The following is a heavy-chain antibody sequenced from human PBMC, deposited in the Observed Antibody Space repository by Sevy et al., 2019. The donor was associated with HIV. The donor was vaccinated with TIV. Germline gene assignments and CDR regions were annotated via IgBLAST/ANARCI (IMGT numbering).Heavy chain of an antibody. V-gene: IGHV3-48*03. CDR3: ARDLTYYDYVWGSYRFSDY. J-gene: IGHJ4*02. CDR1: GFTFSSYE. Sequence: GGSLRLSCAASGFTFSSYEMNWVRQAPGKGLEWVSYISSSGSTIYYADSVKGRFTISRDNAKNSLYLKMNSLRAEDTAVYYCARDLTYYDYVWGSYRFSDYWGQGTLVTVSS. D-gene: IGHD3-16*02. CDR2: ISSSGSTI.